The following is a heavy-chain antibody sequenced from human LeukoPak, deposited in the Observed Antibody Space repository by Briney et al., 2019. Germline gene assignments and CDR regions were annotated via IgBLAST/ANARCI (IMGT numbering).Heavy chain of an antibody. J-gene: IGHJ4*02. Sequence: GGSLRLSRAASGFTFSSYSMNWVRQAPGKGLEWVSSISSSSRYIYYADSVKGRFTISRDNAKNSLYLQMNSLRAEDTAVYYCARSVSSTSWEFDYWGQGTMVTVSS. CDR3: ARSVSSTSWEFDY. CDR1: GFTFSSYS. D-gene: IGHD2-2*01. V-gene: IGHV3-21*01. CDR2: ISSSSRYI.